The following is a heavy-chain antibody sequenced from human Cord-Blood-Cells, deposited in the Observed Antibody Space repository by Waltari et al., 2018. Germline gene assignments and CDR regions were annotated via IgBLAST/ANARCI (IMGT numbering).Heavy chain of an antibody. CDR3: ARGSIAARQGGWGY. CDR1: GYTFTGYY. J-gene: IGHJ4*02. D-gene: IGHD6-6*01. V-gene: IGHV1-2*02. CDR2: INPNSGGK. Sequence: QVQLVQSGAEVKKPGASVKVSCTASGYTFTGYYMHWVRPAPGQGLEWMGWINPNSGGKNCAQKLQGRATMTRDTSISTAYMELSRLISDDSAVYYCARGSIAARQGGWGYWGQGTLVTVSS.